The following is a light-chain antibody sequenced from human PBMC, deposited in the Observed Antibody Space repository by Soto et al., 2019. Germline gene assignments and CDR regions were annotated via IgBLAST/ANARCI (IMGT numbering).Light chain of an antibody. Sequence: DIQMTQSPSSLSAAVGDRVTISCQASQDINNYFNWYQQKPGKAPNLLIYDASKLETGVPSSFSGSGSGTDFTFTIRSLQLEDIATYYCQQYVDLSPPFGGGTKVEIK. CDR3: QQYVDLSPP. CDR1: QDINNY. J-gene: IGKJ4*01. V-gene: IGKV1-33*01. CDR2: DAS.